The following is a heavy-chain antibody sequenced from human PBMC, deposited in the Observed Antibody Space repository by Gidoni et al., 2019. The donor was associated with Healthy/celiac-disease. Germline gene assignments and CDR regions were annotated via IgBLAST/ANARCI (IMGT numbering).Heavy chain of an antibody. V-gene: IGHV3-30*18. D-gene: IGHD3-3*01. CDR2: ISYDGSNK. Sequence: QVQLVESGGGVVQPGRSLRLSCAASGFTFSSYGMHWVRQAPGKGLEWVAVISYDGSNKYYADSVKGRFTISRDNSKNTLYLQMNSLRAEDTAVYYCAKVLNAYYDFWSGQPDYWGQGTLVTVSS. CDR1: GFTFSSYG. J-gene: IGHJ4*02. CDR3: AKVLNAYYDFWSGQPDY.